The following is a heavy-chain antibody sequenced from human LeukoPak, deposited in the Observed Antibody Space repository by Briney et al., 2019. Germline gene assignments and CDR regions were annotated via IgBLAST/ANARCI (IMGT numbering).Heavy chain of an antibody. CDR1: GGTFSSYA. V-gene: IGHV5-51*01. J-gene: IGHJ4*02. D-gene: IGHD4-17*01. CDR2: IYPGDSDT. CDR3: ARRGDFHFDY. Sequence: ASVKVSCKASGGTFSSYAISWVRQMPGKGLEWMGIIYPGDSDTRYSPSFQGQVTISADKSISTAYLQWSSLKASDTAMYYCARRGDFHFDYWGQGTLVTVSS.